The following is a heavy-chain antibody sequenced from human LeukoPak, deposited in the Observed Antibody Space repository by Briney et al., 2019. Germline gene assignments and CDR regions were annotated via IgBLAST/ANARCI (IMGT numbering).Heavy chain of an antibody. D-gene: IGHD6-19*01. CDR2: INPNTGDT. CDR1: GYTFTGYY. V-gene: IGHV1-2*02. Sequence: ASVKVSCKPSGYTFTGYYLHWVRPPPGQGLERVGWINPNTGDTIYAEQFQGRVTMTRGKSIDTAYMEMRSLRSDGTAAYYCARDRGASGWPRPWYFEFWGRGNLITVSS. CDR3: ARDRGASGWPRPWYFEF. J-gene: IGHJ4*02.